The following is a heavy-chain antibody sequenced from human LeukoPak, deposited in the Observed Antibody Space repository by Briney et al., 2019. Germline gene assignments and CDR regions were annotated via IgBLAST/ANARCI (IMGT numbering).Heavy chain of an antibody. Sequence: SETLSLTCAVYGGSFSGYYWSWIRQPPGKGLEWIGEINHSGSTNYNPSLESRVTISVDTSKNQFSLKLSSVTAADTAVYYCARGRYSSSWSHWYFDLWGRGTLVTVSS. CDR1: GGSFSGYY. J-gene: IGHJ2*01. CDR2: INHSGST. V-gene: IGHV4-34*01. D-gene: IGHD6-13*01. CDR3: ARGRYSSSWSHWYFDL.